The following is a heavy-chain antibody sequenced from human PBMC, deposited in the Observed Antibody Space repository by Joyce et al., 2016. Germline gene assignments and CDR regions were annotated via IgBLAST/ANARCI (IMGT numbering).Heavy chain of an antibody. D-gene: IGHD7-27*01. CDR1: GGSFSGYY. J-gene: IGHJ5*02. CDR3: ARGPRSNWGLVWFDP. V-gene: IGHV4-34*01. CDR2: INHRGST. Sequence: QVQLQQWGAGLLKPSETLSLTCAVYGGSFSGYYWSWIRQPPGKGLGGIGEINHRGSTNYNPSLKSRVTISVDTSKNQFSLKLSSVTAADTAVYYCARGPRSNWGLVWFDPWGQGTLVAVSS.